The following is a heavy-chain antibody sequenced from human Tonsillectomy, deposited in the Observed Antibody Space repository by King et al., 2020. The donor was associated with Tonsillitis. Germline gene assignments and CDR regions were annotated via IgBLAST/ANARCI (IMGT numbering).Heavy chain of an antibody. CDR3: ARKIPAPVTPYFDY. Sequence: VQLVESGGGLIQPGGSLRLSCAASGFTVSSHYMTWVRQAPGKGLEWVSIIYSGDSTYYADSLKGRFTISRDHSKNTLYLQMNSLRAEDTAIYYCARKIPAPVTPYFDYWGQGTLVTVSS. J-gene: IGHJ4*02. CDR1: GFTVSSHY. CDR2: IYSGDST. D-gene: IGHD6-13*01. V-gene: IGHV3-53*01.